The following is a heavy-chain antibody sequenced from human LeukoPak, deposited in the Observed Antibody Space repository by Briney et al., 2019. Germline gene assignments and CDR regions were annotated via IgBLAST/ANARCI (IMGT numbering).Heavy chain of an antibody. Sequence: GRSLRLSCAASGFTFSSYAMHWVRQAPGKGLELVAVISYDGSNKYYADSVKGRFTISRDNSKNTLYLQMNSLRAEDTDVYYCARGDYYGSGSYYRLDYWGQGTLVTVSS. CDR3: ARGDYYGSGSYYRLDY. D-gene: IGHD3-10*01. CDR1: GFTFSSYA. V-gene: IGHV3-30*04. J-gene: IGHJ4*02. CDR2: ISYDGSNK.